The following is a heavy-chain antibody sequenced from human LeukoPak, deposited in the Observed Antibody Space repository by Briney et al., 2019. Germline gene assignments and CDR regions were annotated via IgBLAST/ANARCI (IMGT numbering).Heavy chain of an antibody. CDR2: INPNSGGT. J-gene: IGHJ5*02. CDR1: GYTFTGYY. V-gene: IGHV1-2*06. CDR3: ASQCSGGSCYLDWFDP. D-gene: IGHD2-15*01. Sequence: ASVKVSXKASGYTFTGYYMHWVRQAPGQGLEWMGRINPNSGGTNYAQKFQGRVTMTRDTSISTAYMELSRLRSDDTAVYYCASQCSGGSCYLDWFDPWGQGTLVTVSS.